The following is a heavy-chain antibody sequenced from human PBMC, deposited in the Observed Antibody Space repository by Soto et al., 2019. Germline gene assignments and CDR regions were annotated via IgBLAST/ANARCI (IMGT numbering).Heavy chain of an antibody. CDR3: ARVVRTLTAYFCYGMDV. CDR2: INSNSGDT. V-gene: IGHV1-2*02. CDR1: GYTFTGYY. D-gene: IGHD1-1*01. Sequence: ASVKVSCKASGYTFTGYYIHWVRLAPGQGLEWLGWINSNSGDTNYAQKFQGRVTMTRETSITTTYMALTRPTSEDTAVYYCARVVRTLTAYFCYGMDVWGQGTPLTVS. J-gene: IGHJ6*02.